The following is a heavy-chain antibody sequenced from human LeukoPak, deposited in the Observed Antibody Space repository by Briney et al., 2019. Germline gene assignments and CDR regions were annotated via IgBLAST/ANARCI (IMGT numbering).Heavy chain of an antibody. CDR1: GFPFSSYA. D-gene: IGHD3-22*01. CDR3: AKTRDYDSSGYSTTPYFDY. V-gene: IGHV3-23*01. J-gene: IGHJ4*02. Sequence: GGSLRLSCAASGFPFSSYAMSWVRQAPGKGLEWVSAISGSGGSTYYADSVKGRFTISRDNSKNTLYLQMNSLRAEDTAVYYCAKTRDYDSSGYSTTPYFDYWGQGTLVTVSS. CDR2: ISGSGGST.